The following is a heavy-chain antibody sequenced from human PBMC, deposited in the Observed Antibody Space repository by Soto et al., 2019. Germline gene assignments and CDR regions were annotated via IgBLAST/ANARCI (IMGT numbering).Heavy chain of an antibody. J-gene: IGHJ5*02. V-gene: IGHV4-30-4*02. CDR2: IYYSGST. D-gene: IGHD3-3*01. CDR3: ARRLVWSGSNWFDP. CDR1: GGSISSGDYY. Sequence: SETLSLTCTVSGGSISSGDYYWSWIRQPPGKGLEWIGYIYYSGSTYYNPSLKSRVTISVDTSKNQFSLKLSSVTAADTAVYYCARRLVWSGSNWFDPWGQGTLVTVSS.